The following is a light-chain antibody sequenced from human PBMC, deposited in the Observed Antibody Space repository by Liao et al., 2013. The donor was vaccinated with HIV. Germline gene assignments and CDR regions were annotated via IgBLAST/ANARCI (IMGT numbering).Light chain of an antibody. Sequence: SYELTQPPSVSVSPGQTASITCSGDKLGDNYASWYQQKPGQSPVLVIYQDRKRPSGIPERFSGSNSGNTATLTIRGTQAMDEADYYCQAWDSSTAPYVFGTGTKVTVL. J-gene: IGLJ1*01. V-gene: IGLV3-1*01. CDR3: QAWDSSTAPYV. CDR2: QDR. CDR1: KLGDNY.